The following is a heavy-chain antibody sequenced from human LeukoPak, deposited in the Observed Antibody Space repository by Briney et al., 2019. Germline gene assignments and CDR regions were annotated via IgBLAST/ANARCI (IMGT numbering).Heavy chain of an antibody. J-gene: IGHJ5*02. Sequence: GGSLRLSCAASGFTFSSYWMSWVRRAPGKGLEWVANIKQDGSEKYYVDSVKGRFTISRDNAKNSLYLQMNSLRAEDTAVYYCAREADGYYNWFDPWGQGTLVTVSS. V-gene: IGHV3-7*01. CDR1: GFTFSSYW. D-gene: IGHD5-24*01. CDR3: AREADGYYNWFDP. CDR2: IKQDGSEK.